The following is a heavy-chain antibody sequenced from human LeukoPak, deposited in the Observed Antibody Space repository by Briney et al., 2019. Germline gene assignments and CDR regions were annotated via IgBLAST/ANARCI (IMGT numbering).Heavy chain of an antibody. D-gene: IGHD1-26*01. Sequence: SETLSLTCTVSGGSISSSSYYWGWIRQPPGKGLEWIGSIYYSGSTYYNPSLKSRVTISVDTSKNQFSLKLSSVTAADTAVYYCARRRPGVVGATFADYWGQGTLVTVSS. CDR2: IYYSGST. J-gene: IGHJ4*02. CDR3: ARRRPGVVGATFADY. V-gene: IGHV4-39*07. CDR1: GGSISSSSYY.